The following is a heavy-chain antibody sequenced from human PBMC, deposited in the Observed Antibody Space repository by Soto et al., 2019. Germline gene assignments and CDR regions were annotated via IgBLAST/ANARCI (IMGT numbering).Heavy chain of an antibody. J-gene: IGHJ4*02. Sequence: QVQLVESGGGVVQPGRSLRLSCAASGFTFSSYGMHWVRQAPGKGLEWVAVISYDGSNKYYADSVKGRFTISRDNSKNPLYLQMNSLRAEDTAVYYCAKDQRLDYWGQGTLVTVSS. V-gene: IGHV3-30*18. CDR2: ISYDGSNK. CDR1: GFTFSSYG. CDR3: AKDQRLDY.